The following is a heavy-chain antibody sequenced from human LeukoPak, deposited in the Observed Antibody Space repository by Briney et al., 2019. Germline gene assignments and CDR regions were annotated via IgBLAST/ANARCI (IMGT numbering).Heavy chain of an antibody. Sequence: GESLQISCKGSGSRFTSYWIGWVRQLPGKGLEWMGIIYPGDSDTRYGPSFQGQVTISADKSISTAYLQWSSLKASDTAMYYCARPGKGDAFDIWGQGTMVTVSS. CDR3: ARPGKGDAFDI. CDR1: GSRFTSYW. V-gene: IGHV5-51*01. J-gene: IGHJ3*02. CDR2: IYPGDSDT.